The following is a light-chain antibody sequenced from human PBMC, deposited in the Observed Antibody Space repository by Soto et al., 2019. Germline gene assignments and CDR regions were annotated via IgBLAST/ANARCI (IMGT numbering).Light chain of an antibody. CDR1: SSDVGGYNY. J-gene: IGLJ1*01. V-gene: IGLV2-14*01. Sequence: QSVLTQPASVSGSPGQSITIFCTGTSSDVGGYNYVSWFQHHPGKAPKLIIYEVSYRPSGGSNRFSGSKSGDTASLTISGLQAEDEADYYCSSFTNTITRYAFGTGTKVTVL. CDR2: EVS. CDR3: SSFTNTITRYA.